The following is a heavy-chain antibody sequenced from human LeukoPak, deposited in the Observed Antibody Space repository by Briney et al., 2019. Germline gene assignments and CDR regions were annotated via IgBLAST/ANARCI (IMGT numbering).Heavy chain of an antibody. CDR2: MNPHSGNT. CDR3: ARGPDCSGGSCYYYYYYMDV. J-gene: IGHJ6*03. CDR1: GYTFTSYD. Sequence: ASVKVSCKASGYTFTSYDINWVRQATGQGLEWMGWMNPHSGNTGYAQKFQGRVTMTRNTSISTAYMELSSLRSEDTAVYYCARGPDCSGGSCYYYYYYMDVWGKGTTVTVSS. V-gene: IGHV1-8*01. D-gene: IGHD2-15*01.